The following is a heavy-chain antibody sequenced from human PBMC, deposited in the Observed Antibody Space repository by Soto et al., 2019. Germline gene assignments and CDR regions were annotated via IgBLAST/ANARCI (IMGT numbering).Heavy chain of an antibody. Sequence: QVQLVQSGAEVRKPGASVKVSCKASGYTFSTSGMSWLRQAPGQGLEWMGWMSTYNGDTNDAPKFQDRVTMTSATSTSTVSMSLRTLRSDDTAVYYCASAGAAPYYSYGMDVWGQGTRVTVSS. V-gene: IGHV1-18*01. CDR3: ASAGAAPYYSYGMDV. J-gene: IGHJ6*02. D-gene: IGHD2-15*01. CDR2: MSTYNGDT. CDR1: GYTFSTSG.